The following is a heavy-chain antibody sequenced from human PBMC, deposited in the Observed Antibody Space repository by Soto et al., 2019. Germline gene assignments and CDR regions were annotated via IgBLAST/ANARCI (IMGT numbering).Heavy chain of an antibody. CDR1: GYSISSGYY. V-gene: IGHV4-38-2*02. CDR2: IYHSGST. Sequence: QVQLQESGPGLVKPSETLSLTCAVSGYSISSGYYWGWIRQPPGKGLEWIGSIYHSGSTYYNPSLKSRVTRSVDTSKNQFSRKLSSVTAADTAVYYCAREGGMDVWGQGTTVTVSS. J-gene: IGHJ6*02. CDR3: AREGGMDV.